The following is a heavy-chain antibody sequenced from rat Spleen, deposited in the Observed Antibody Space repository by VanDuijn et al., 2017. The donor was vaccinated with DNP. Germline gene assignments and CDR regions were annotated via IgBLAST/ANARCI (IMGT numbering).Heavy chain of an antibody. CDR1: GYSITSCCR. CDR3: TTPRITVAAPS. V-gene: IGHV3-3*01. D-gene: IGHD1-2*01. CDR2: INSAGNT. J-gene: IGHJ2*01. Sequence: EVQLQESGPGLVKPSQPLSLTCSVTGYSITSCCRWNWIRRFPGNKLEWMGYINSAGNTHYNPSLKSRISITRDTSKNQFFLQVNSVTTEDTATYYCTTPRITVAAPSWGQGVMVTVSS.